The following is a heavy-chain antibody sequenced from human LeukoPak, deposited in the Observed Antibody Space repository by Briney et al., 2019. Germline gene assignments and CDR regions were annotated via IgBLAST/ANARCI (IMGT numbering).Heavy chain of an antibody. D-gene: IGHD3-22*01. Sequence: SQTLSLTCTVSSGSVSSSNYYWGWIRQPPGKGLEWIGEINHSGSTNYNPSLKSRVTISVDTSKNQFSLKLSSVTAADTAVYYCARAPQGSGYYWSFDYWGQGTLVTVSS. CDR1: SGSVSSSNYY. CDR2: INHSGST. J-gene: IGHJ4*02. V-gene: IGHV4-39*07. CDR3: ARAPQGSGYYWSFDY.